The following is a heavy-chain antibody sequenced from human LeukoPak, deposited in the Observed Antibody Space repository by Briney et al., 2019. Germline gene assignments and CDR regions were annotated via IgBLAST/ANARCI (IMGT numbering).Heavy chain of an antibody. D-gene: IGHD2-15*01. CDR3: ARGSGRPHYFDY. CDR1: GGSISSYY. J-gene: IGHJ4*02. Sequence: SETLSLTCTVSGGSISSYYWSWIRQPAGKGLEWIGRIYSSGSTNYNPSLKSRVSMSVDTSKNQFSLKLSSVTAADTAVYYCARGSGRPHYFDYWAREPWSPSPQ. V-gene: IGHV4-4*07. CDR2: IYSSGST.